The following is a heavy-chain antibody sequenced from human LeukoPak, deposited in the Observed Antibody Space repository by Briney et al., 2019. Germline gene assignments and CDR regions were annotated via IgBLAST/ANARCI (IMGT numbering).Heavy chain of an antibody. J-gene: IGHJ6*04. CDR2: IKQDGSEK. V-gene: IGHV3-7*03. Sequence: GGSLRLSCAASGFTFSSYWMSWVRQAPGKGLEWVANIKQDGSEKYYVDSVKGRFTISRGNAKNSLYLQMNSLRAEDTAVYYCARDAIAAAGTYGMDVWGKGTTVTVSS. CDR3: ARDAIAAAGTYGMDV. D-gene: IGHD6-13*01. CDR1: GFTFSSYW.